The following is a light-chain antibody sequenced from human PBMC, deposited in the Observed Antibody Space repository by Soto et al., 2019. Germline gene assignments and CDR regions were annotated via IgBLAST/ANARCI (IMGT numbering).Light chain of an antibody. CDR1: SSNIGSNY. V-gene: IGLV1-47*02. J-gene: IGLJ2*01. CDR2: SNN. Sequence: QSVLTQPPSASGTPGQRVTISCSGSSSNIGSNYVYWYQQLPATAPKLLIYSNNQRPSGVPDRFSGSKSGTSASLAISGLRSEDEADYYCAAWDDSLSGPVFGGGTKLTVL. CDR3: AAWDDSLSGPV.